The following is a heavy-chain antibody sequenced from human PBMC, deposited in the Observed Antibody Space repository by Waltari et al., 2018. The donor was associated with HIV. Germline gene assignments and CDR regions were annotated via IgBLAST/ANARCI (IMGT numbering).Heavy chain of an antibody. CDR3: AGCDGDCYSAVFDH. Sequence: QVQLQQWGAGLLKPSETLSPTCAAYGGSLNASYWNWIRQTPGKGLEWIGEINHGGRTNYNPSLKSRVSISIDTSKKQFSLKVRSVTAADTAVYYCAGCDGDCYSAVFDHWGQGTLVTVSS. J-gene: IGHJ4*02. CDR2: INHGGRT. D-gene: IGHD2-21*02. CDR1: GGSLNASY. V-gene: IGHV4-34*02.